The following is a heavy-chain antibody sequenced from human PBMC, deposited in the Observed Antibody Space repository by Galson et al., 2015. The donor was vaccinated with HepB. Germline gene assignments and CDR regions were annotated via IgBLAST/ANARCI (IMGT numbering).Heavy chain of an antibody. CDR1: GDTFISYT. CDR2: IIPIFATA. D-gene: IGHD4-11*01. Sequence: SVKVSCKASGDTFISYTFNWVRQAPGQGLEWMGGIIPIFATANYAQKFQGRVTITADESTSTAYMELSSLTSEDTAVYYCTREFRVCNYGAAFDYWGQGTLVTVSS. V-gene: IGHV1-69*13. CDR3: TREFRVCNYGAAFDY. J-gene: IGHJ4*02.